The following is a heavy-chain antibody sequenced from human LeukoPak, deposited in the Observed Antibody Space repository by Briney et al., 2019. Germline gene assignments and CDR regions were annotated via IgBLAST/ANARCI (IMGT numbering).Heavy chain of an antibody. V-gene: IGHV3-11*01. Sequence: GGSLRLSCAASGFTFSDYYMTWIRRAPGKGLEWVSHITSTGATIYYADSVKGRFTIARDNAKNSLSLQMNSLRAEDTAVYFCARVLSSGYSPFDYWGQGILVTVSS. J-gene: IGHJ4*02. CDR1: GFTFSDYY. D-gene: IGHD3-22*01. CDR2: ITSTGATI. CDR3: ARVLSSGYSPFDY.